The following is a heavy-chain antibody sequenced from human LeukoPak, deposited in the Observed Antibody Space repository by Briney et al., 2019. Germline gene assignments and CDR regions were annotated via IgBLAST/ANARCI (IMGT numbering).Heavy chain of an antibody. CDR2: INWNSDSI. CDR3: ANHLACGSTSCPPFDD. Sequence: GRSLRLSCAASGFTFDDYAMHWVRQAPGKGLEWVSGINWNSDSIGYADSVKGRFIISRDNAKNSLYLQMNSLRAEDTAVYYCANHLACGSTSCPPFDDWGQGTLVTVSS. D-gene: IGHD2-2*01. J-gene: IGHJ4*02. CDR1: GFTFDDYA. V-gene: IGHV3-9*01.